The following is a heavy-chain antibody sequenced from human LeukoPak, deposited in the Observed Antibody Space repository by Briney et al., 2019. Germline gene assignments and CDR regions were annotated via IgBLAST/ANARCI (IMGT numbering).Heavy chain of an antibody. CDR2: ISGSGGST. CDR3: AKSLSGYDYSSFDY. Sequence: GGSLRLSCAASGFTFSSYAMSWVRQAPGKGVEWGSAISGSGGSTYYADSVKGRFTISRDNSKNTLYLQMTSLRAEDTAVYYCAKSLSGYDYSSFDYWGQGTLVTVSS. V-gene: IGHV3-23*01. J-gene: IGHJ4*02. D-gene: IGHD5-12*01. CDR1: GFTFSSYA.